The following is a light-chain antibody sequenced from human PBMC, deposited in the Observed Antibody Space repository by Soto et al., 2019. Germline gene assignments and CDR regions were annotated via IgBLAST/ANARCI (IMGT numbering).Light chain of an antibody. CDR2: AAS. Sequence: DFQLTQSPWCLSASVGDRVTISCRASQGISSYLAWYQQKPGKAPKLLIYAASTLQSGVPSRFSGSGSGTEFTLTISRLQPQDFATYYCQQLNTYPITFGQGTRLEIK. V-gene: IGKV1-9*01. J-gene: IGKJ5*01. CDR1: QGISSY. CDR3: QQLNTYPIT.